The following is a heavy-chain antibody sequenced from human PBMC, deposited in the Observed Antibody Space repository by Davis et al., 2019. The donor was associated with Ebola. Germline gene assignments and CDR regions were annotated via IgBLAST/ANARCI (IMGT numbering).Heavy chain of an antibody. J-gene: IGHJ3*01. CDR3: ARHHSGPGDLEAFEV. CDR2: FYYNGAT. D-gene: IGHD7-27*01. Sequence: SQTLSLTCAVSGGSVSGSYWSWVRQPPGKGLEWIGYFYYNGATDYSPSLKSRATISGDTSKNQVSLTVTSVTTADTALYFCARHHSGPGDLEAFEVWGQGTMITVSS. CDR1: GGSVSGSY. V-gene: IGHV4-59*08.